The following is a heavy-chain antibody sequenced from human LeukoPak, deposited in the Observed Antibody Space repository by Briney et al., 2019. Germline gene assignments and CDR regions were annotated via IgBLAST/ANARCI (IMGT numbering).Heavy chain of an antibody. CDR1: GFTFSSYA. CDR3: AKGRRGYSYGIFDY. V-gene: IGHV3-23*01. J-gene: IGHJ4*02. CDR2: ISGSGGST. D-gene: IGHD5-18*01. Sequence: PGGSLRLSCAVSGFTFSSYAMSWVRPAPGKGLEWVSAISGSGGSTHYAASVKGRFTISRDNSKNTLYLQMNSLRAEDTAVYYCAKGRRGYSYGIFDYWGQGTLVTVSS.